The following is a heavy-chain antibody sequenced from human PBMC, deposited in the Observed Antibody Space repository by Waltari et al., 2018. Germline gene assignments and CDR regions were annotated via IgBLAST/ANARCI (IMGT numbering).Heavy chain of an antibody. D-gene: IGHD6-19*01. Sequence: EVQLVESGGGLVQPGRSLRLSCTTSGFTFGDYTMSWVRQAPGKGLDWGAFIRSKTHGGTTEYAASGKGRFTISRDDSRSIAYLQMNSLKTEDTAVYYCTRVLLAVVMVAYWGQGTLVTVSS. CDR1: GFTFGDYT. CDR3: TRVLLAVVMVAY. V-gene: IGHV3-49*04. CDR2: IRSKTHGGTT. J-gene: IGHJ4*02.